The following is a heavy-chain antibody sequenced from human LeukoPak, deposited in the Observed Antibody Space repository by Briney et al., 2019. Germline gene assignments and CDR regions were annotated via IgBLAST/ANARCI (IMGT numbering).Heavy chain of an antibody. CDR2: ISSSRSYI. D-gene: IGHD1-14*01. J-gene: IGHJ4*02. CDR3: AKGDSGIRRYYFDY. CDR1: GFTFSSYS. Sequence: GGSLRLSCAASGFTFSSYSMTWVRQAPGKGLEWVSSISSSRSYIYYADSVKGRFTISRDNSKNTLYLQMNSLRAEDTAVYYCAKGDSGIRRYYFDYWGQGTLVTVSS. V-gene: IGHV3-21*04.